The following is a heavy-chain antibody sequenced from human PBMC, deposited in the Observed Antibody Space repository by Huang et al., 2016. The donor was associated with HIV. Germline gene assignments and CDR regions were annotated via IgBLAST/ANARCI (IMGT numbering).Heavy chain of an antibody. Sequence: QVQLVQSGAEVKKPGSSVKVSCKASGDTFSSYAISWVRQAPGQGLEWMGGIIPILGTANYAQKFQGRVTITADEATSTAYMELSSMRSEDTAVYYCARQQYYYDSSGYYYGRPPYYYYGMDVWGQGTTVTVSS. CDR3: ARQQYYYDSSGYYYGRPPYYYYGMDV. D-gene: IGHD3-22*01. V-gene: IGHV1-69*01. CDR2: IIPILGTA. CDR1: GDTFSSYA. J-gene: IGHJ6*02.